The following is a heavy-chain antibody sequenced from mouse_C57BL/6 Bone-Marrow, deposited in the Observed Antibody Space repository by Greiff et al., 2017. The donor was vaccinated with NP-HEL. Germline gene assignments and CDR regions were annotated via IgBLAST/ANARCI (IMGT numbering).Heavy chain of an antibody. CDR3: ARSGGCDGDVYAMDY. D-gene: IGHD2-3*01. CDR1: GYTFTSYG. Sequence: HVQLLQSVAELSWPGASVKMSCKASGYTFTSYGIRWVKQRTGQGLEWIGEIYPRSGNTYYNEKFKGKATLTADKSSSTAYMELRSLTSEDAAAEVCARSGGCDGDVYAMDYWGQGTSVTVSS. CDR2: IYPRSGNT. V-gene: IGHV1-81*01. J-gene: IGHJ4*01.